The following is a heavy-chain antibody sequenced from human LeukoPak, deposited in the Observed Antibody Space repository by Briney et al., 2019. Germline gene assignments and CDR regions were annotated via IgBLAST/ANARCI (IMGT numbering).Heavy chain of an antibody. V-gene: IGHV3-74*01. CDR3: ARELTPNYSTTSGGY. J-gene: IGHJ4*02. CDR1: GLTFSNYW. Sequence: QPGGSLRLSCAASGLTFSNYWMHWVRQAPGKGLVWVSRINPDGSTTTYADSVKGRFTISRDHAKNTLFLQMNSLRAEDTALYYCARELTPNYSTTSGGYWGQGTLVTVSS. CDR2: INPDGSTT. D-gene: IGHD6-6*01.